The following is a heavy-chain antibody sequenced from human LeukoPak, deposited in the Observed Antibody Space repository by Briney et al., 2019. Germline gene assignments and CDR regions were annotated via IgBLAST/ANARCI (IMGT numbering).Heavy chain of an antibody. CDR3: ARERGRGFWSGYYYPQYYYHYGMDV. V-gene: IGHV3-74*01. CDR1: GFTFSSYW. Sequence: GGSLRLSCAASGFTFSSYWMHWVRQAPGKGLVWVSRINSDGSSTSYADSVKGRFTISRDNAKNTLYLQMNSLRAEDTAVYYCARERGRGFWSGYYYPQYYYHYGMDVWGQGTTVTVSS. D-gene: IGHD3-3*01. CDR2: INSDGSST. J-gene: IGHJ6*02.